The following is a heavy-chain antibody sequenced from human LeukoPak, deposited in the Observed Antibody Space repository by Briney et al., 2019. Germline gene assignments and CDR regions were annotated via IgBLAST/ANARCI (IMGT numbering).Heavy chain of an antibody. Sequence: PSETLSLTCTVSSGSISSYYWSWIRQPPGKGLEWIGYVYYSGSANYNPSLKSRVTISVDTSKNQFSLQLSSVTAADTAVYYCSRHEMLGQFDYWGQGTLVTVSS. CDR3: SRHEMLGQFDY. J-gene: IGHJ4*02. CDR1: SGSISSYY. V-gene: IGHV4-59*08. D-gene: IGHD5-24*01. CDR2: VYYSGSA.